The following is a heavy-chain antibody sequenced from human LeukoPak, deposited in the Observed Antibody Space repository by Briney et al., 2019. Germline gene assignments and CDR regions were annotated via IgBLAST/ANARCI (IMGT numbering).Heavy chain of an antibody. CDR1: GGSISSSSYY. CDR3: ARGHSRGWYGPFDY. J-gene: IGHJ4*02. D-gene: IGHD6-19*01. CDR2: IYYSGST. V-gene: IGHV4-39*01. Sequence: SETLSLTCTVSGGSISSSSYYWGWIRQPPGKGLEWIGSIYYSGSTYYNPSLKSRVTISVDTSKNQFSLKLSSVTAADTAVYYCARGHSRGWYGPFDYWGQGTLVTVSS.